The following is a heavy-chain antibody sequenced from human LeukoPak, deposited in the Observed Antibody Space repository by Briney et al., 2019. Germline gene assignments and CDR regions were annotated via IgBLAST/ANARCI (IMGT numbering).Heavy chain of an antibody. D-gene: IGHD4-17*01. CDR3: ARENYGDYYFDY. V-gene: IGHV3-30-3*01. Sequence: GGSLRLSCAASGFTFRNYAMHWVRQAPGQGLEWVAVISYDGSHKYYADSVRGRFTISRDNSKNTLYLQMNSLRAEDTAVYYCARENYGDYYFDYWGQGTLVTVSS. CDR1: GFTFRNYA. J-gene: IGHJ4*02. CDR2: ISYDGSHK.